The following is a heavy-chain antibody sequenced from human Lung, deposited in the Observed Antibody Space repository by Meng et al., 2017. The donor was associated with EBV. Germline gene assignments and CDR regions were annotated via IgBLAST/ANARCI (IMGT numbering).Heavy chain of an antibody. J-gene: IGHJ5*02. CDR2: IYDSGST. CDR1: GGSIRFGDYY. V-gene: IGHV4-30-4*08. D-gene: IGHD6-6*01. CDR3: AREYSSSSGLPGP. Sequence: VQLQESGPGLVKPSQTLSLTCTVSGGSIRFGDYYWSWIRQPPGKGLEWIGYIYDSGSTSYNPSLISRVTISVDTSRNQFSLKLTSVTAADTAVYYCAREYSSSSGLPGPWGQGTLVTVSS.